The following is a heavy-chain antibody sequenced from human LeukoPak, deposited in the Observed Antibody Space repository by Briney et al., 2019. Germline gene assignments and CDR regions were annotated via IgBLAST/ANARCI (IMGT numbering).Heavy chain of an antibody. CDR3: ARERDNWGSAAYFDY. V-gene: IGHV4-59*01. J-gene: IGHJ4*02. CDR2: IYYSGST. D-gene: IGHD7-27*01. CDR1: GGSISSYY. Sequence: SETLSLTCTVSGGSISSYYWSWIRQPPGKGLEWIGYIYYSGSTNYNPSLKSRVTISVDTSKNQFSLKLSSVTAADTAVYYCARERDNWGSAAYFDYWGQGTLVTVSS.